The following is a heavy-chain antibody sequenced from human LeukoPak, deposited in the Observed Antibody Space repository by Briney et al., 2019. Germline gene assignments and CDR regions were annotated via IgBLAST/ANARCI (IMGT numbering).Heavy chain of an antibody. D-gene: IGHD3-22*01. J-gene: IGHJ5*02. CDR3: TRDGVPYYYDSCGYLSSFDL. CDR2: IRSKAYGGTT. Sequence: GSLRLPCTASGFTFGDYAMSWVRQAPGKGLEWVGFIRSKAYGGTTEYAASVKGRFTISRDDSKSIAYLQMNSLKTEDTAVYYCTRDGVPYYYDSCGYLSSFDLWGQGTLVTVSS. CDR1: GFTFGDYA. V-gene: IGHV3-49*04.